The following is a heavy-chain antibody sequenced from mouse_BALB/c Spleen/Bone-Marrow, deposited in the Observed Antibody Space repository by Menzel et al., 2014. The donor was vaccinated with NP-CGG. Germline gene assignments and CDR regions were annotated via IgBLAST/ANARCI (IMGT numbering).Heavy chain of an antibody. J-gene: IGHJ4*01. D-gene: IGHD4-1*01. CDR3: ARWEYYAMDY. V-gene: IGHV14-3*02. CDR1: GFNIKDTY. CDR2: IDPANGNT. Sequence: EVQLVESGAELVKPGASVKLSCTASGFNIKDTYMHWVKQRPEQGLEWIGRIDPANGNTTYDPKFQGEATITADTSSNTAYLQLSSPTSEDTAVYYCARWEYYAMDYWGQGTSVTVSS.